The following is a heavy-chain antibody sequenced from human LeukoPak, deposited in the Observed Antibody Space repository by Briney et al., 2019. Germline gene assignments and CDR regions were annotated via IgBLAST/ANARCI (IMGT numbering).Heavy chain of an antibody. CDR3: AGGLTYYYYYYMDV. J-gene: IGHJ6*03. V-gene: IGHV1-8*01. CDR2: MNPNSGNT. Sequence: ASVKVSCKASGYTFTSYDINWVRQATGQGLEWMGWMNPNSGNTGYAQKFQGRVTMTRNTSISTAYMELSSLRSEDTAVYYCAGGLTYYYYYYMDVWGKGTTVTISS. CDR1: GYTFTSYD.